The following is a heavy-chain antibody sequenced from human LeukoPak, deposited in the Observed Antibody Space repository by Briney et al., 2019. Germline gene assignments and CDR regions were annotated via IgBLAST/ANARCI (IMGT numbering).Heavy chain of an antibody. J-gene: IGHJ4*02. CDR1: GGSISSYH. V-gene: IGHV4-59*01. D-gene: IGHD6-19*01. CDR3: ARVGDSSGWYTPPSSRYYFDY. CDR2: IYYSGST. Sequence: PSETLSLTCTVSGGSISSYHWSWIRQPPGKGLEWIGYIYYSGSTNYNPSLKSRVTISVDTSKNQFSLKLSPVTAADTAVYYCARVGDSSGWYTPPSSRYYFDYWGQGTLVTVSS.